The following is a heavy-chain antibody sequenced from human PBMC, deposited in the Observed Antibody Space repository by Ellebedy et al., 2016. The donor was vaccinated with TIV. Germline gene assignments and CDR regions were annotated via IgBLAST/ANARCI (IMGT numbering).Heavy chain of an antibody. J-gene: IGHJ6*02. V-gene: IGHV3-53*01. Sequence: GESLKISCAASGFTVSSNYMSCVRQAPGKGLEWVSVIYSVGSTYYADSVKGRFTISRDNSKNTLYLQMNSLRAEDTAVYYCAREPRDPAIYYGMDVWGQGTTVTVSS. CDR2: IYSVGST. CDR3: AREPRDPAIYYGMDV. D-gene: IGHD5-18*01. CDR1: GFTVSSNY.